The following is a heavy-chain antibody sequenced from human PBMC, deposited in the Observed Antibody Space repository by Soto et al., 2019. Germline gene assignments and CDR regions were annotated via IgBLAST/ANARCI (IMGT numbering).Heavy chain of an antibody. CDR3: ARHGITGSYYDAFDI. D-gene: IGHD1-26*01. V-gene: IGHV4-39*01. Sequence: SDTLSLTCTIIRGSITSSRCHCGWIRQPPGKGLEWIASIIYSWTTFYNPSLKSRVTLSVDTSKNQFALKLSSVTAAETAVYYCARHGITGSYYDAFDIWGQGTMVT. CDR1: RGSITSSRCH. J-gene: IGHJ3*02. CDR2: IIYSWTT.